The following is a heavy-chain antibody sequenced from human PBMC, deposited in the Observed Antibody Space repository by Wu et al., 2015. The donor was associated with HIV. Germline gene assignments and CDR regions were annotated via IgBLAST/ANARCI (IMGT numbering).Heavy chain of an antibody. V-gene: IGHV1-8*01. CDR3: ARGKVFRGVIYNMDV. Sequence: QVQLVQSGAEVKKPGASVKVSCKASGYIFTNYDINWVRQATGQGLEWLGWMNPNSGNTGYAQEFQDRVTITSNTSINTSYMDLTSLTSEDTAVYYCARGKVFRGVIYNMDVWGKGTTVTVSS. CDR1: GYIFTNYD. J-gene: IGHJ6*03. D-gene: IGHD3-10*01. CDR2: MNPNSGNT.